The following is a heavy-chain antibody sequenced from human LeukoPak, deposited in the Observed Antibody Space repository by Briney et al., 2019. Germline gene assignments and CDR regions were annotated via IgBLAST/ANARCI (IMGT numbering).Heavy chain of an antibody. CDR1: GGSFSGN. V-gene: IGHV4-34*01. J-gene: IGHJ4*02. Sequence: SETLSLTCAVYGGSFSGNNGAGSASPPGKGLEWIGDINHSGSTNYNPPLKSRVTISVDTSKNQFSLKLNSVTAADTAVYYCASRYFCSSTSCYTFDYWGQGTLVTVSS. D-gene: IGHD2-2*02. CDR2: INHSGST. CDR3: ASRYFCSSTSCYTFDY.